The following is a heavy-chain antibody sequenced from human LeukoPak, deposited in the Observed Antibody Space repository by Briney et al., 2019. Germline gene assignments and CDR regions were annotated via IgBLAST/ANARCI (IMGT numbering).Heavy chain of an antibody. D-gene: IGHD6-13*01. CDR3: AKDLGGLQLVPEAFDI. CDR1: GFTFLSYG. J-gene: IGHJ3*02. Sequence: PGRSLRLSCVASGFTFLSYGMHWVRQAPGKGLEWVAGISYDGTNKNYADSVKGRFTISKDKSKNTLYPQMNSLTAEDTALYYCAKDLGGLQLVPEAFDIWGQGTMVTVSS. V-gene: IGHV3-30*18. CDR2: ISYDGTNK.